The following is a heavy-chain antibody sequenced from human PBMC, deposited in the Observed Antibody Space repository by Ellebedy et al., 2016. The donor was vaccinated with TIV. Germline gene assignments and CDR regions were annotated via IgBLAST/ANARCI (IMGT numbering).Heavy chain of an antibody. J-gene: IGHJ4*02. CDR3: AGIPPAPDY. CDR1: GFTFSDYY. Sequence: GESLKISXAASGFTFSDYYMSWIRQAPGKGLEWVSYISSSGSTIYYADSVKGRFTISRDNAKNSLYLQMNSLRAEDTAVYYCAGIPPAPDYWGQGTLVTVSS. D-gene: IGHD2-21*01. V-gene: IGHV3-11*04. CDR2: ISSSGSTI.